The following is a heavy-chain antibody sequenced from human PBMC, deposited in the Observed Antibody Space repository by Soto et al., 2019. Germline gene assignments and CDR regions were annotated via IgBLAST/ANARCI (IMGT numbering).Heavy chain of an antibody. CDR3: ARFPLWFGELDY. CDR2: LHHSGDT. Sequence: QLQLQESGSGLVRHSQTLSLTCTVSGASIGSGSYSWNWIRQPPGKGLEWIGYLHHSGDTYFNPSLRRRISISVDRSNNQFSLKLISVTAADTAVYYCARFPLWFGELDYWRQGALVTVSS. V-gene: IGHV4-30-2*01. D-gene: IGHD3-10*01. CDR1: GASIGSGSYS. J-gene: IGHJ4*02.